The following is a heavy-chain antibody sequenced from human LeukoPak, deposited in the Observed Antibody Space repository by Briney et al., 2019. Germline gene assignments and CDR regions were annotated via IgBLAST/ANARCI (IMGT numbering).Heavy chain of an antibody. J-gene: IGHJ5*02. CDR1: GFTFNSYH. CDR3: VKGLYSSSKSWFDP. V-gene: IGHV3-48*02. CDR2: ISVRSDAI. Sequence: GGSLRLSCAASGFTFNSYHMDWVRQAPGKGLEWVSYISVRSDAIYYADSVKGRFTITRDNARNSLYLQMNSLRDEDTAVYYCVKGLYSSSKSWFDPWGQGTLVTVSS. D-gene: IGHD6-6*01.